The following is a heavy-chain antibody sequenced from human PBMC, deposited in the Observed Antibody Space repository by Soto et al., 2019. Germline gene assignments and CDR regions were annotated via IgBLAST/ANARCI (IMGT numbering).Heavy chain of an antibody. V-gene: IGHV4-30-4*02. CDR2: IYYSGST. CDR1: GGSISSGDYY. Sequence: SETLSLTCTVSGGSISSGDYYWSWIRQPPGKGLEWIGYIYYSGSTYYNPSLKSRVTISVATSKNQFTLKLSLLGAPPHPRSSKDGFPISRTRPMTRFTLRLALWMAADPAVYYCASEAAAGCSGGSCYDPGAFDIWGQGTMVTVSS. D-gene: IGHD3-10*01. J-gene: IGHJ3*02. CDR3: DGFPISRTRPMTRFTLRLALWMAADPAVYYCASEAAAGCSGGSCYDPGAFDI.